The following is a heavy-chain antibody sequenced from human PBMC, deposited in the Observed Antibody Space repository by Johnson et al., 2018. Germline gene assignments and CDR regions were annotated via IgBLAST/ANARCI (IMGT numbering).Heavy chain of an antibody. CDR3: AKDFVSGNGIFDPFDI. CDR2: LWFDARNE. Sequence: QVQLVEAGGGVVQPGMSLRLSCAASGFPFSSYGMHWVRQAPGKGLEWVAGLWFDARNEHYADSVRGRFTRARDNSKNMLSLELNSLRVDDTARYYCAKDFVSGNGIFDPFDIRGRVTMVTVSS. D-gene: IGHD1-26*01. J-gene: IGHJ3*02. V-gene: IGHV3-33*06. CDR1: GFPFSSYG.